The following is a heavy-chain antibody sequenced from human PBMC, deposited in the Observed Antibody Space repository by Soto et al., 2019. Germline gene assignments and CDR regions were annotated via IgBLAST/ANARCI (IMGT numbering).Heavy chain of an antibody. J-gene: IGHJ4*02. D-gene: IGHD6-6*01. CDR1: GASVNTNDW. CDR3: ASSSSIAAAANDY. V-gene: IGHV4-4*02. Sequence: SETLSLTCAVSGASVNTNDWWNWVRQPPGKGLEWIGEIYHGGTIYYNPSLKSRVTISVDTSKNQFSLKLTSVTAADTAVYYCASSSSIAAAANDYWGQGTLVTVSS. CDR2: IYHGGTI.